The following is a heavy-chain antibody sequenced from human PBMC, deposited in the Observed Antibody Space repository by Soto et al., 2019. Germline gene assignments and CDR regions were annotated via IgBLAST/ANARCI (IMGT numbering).Heavy chain of an antibody. D-gene: IGHD1-26*01. V-gene: IGHV3-30*18. CDR3: TKGGGVGSRAGASHYYGMDV. J-gene: IGHJ6*02. CDR1: GFTFSDYG. Sequence: PGGSLRLSCAAFGFTFSDYGIHWVRQAPGKGLEWVALISNDGSDKYYADSVKGRFTISRDNSKNTLYLQMNSLRAEDTAVYYCTKGGGVGSRAGASHYYGMDVWGQGTTVTVSS. CDR2: ISNDGSDK.